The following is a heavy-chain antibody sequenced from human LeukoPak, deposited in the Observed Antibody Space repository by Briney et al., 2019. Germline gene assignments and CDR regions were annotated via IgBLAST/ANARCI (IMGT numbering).Heavy chain of an antibody. CDR1: GFTFSSYA. CDR3: AKDGSLYPGFDY. J-gene: IGHJ4*02. CDR2: ISATGGSI. D-gene: IGHD1-14*01. V-gene: IGHV3-23*01. Sequence: QPGGSLRLSCAASGFTFSSYAMSWVRQAPGKGLEWVSTISATGGSIYYADSVRGRLTISRDNSKNTVYLQMNSLRAEDTAVYYCAKDGSLYPGFDYWGQGTLVTVSS.